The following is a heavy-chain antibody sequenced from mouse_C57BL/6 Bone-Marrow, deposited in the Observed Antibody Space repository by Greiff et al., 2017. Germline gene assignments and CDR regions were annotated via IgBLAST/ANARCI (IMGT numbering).Heavy chain of an antibody. CDR1: GFTFSSYA. CDR3: ASEDGYDEDY. D-gene: IGHD2-2*01. V-gene: IGHV5-4*01. CDR2: ISAGGSYT. Sequence: EVQLQASGGGLVKPGGSLKLSCAASGFTFSSYAMSWVRQTPEKRLEWVATISAGGSYTYYPDNVKGRFTISRDNAMNNLYLQMSHLKSGDTAMYYCASEDGYDEDYWGQGTTLTVSS. J-gene: IGHJ2*01.